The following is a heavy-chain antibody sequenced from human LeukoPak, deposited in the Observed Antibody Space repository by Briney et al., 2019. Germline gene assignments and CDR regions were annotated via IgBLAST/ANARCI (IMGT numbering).Heavy chain of an antibody. Sequence: GGSLRLSCAASGFTFSKYGMHWVRQAPGQGLEWVAFILYDGTNKYYADSVKGRFTISRDDSKNTLYLQMNSLRAEDTAVYYCAKDVSDYFDYWGQGTLVTVSS. J-gene: IGHJ4*02. CDR1: GFTFSKYG. CDR2: ILYDGTNK. CDR3: AKDVSDYFDY. D-gene: IGHD5/OR15-5a*01. V-gene: IGHV3-30*02.